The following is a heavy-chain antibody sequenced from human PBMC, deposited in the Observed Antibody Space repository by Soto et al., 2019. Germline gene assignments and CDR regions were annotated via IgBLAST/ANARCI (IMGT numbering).Heavy chain of an antibody. V-gene: IGHV1-69*01. CDR1: GGTFSSYT. J-gene: IGHJ4*02. CDR3: AYRGGRWLTSPFDY. Sequence: QVQLVQSGAEVKKPGSSVKVSCKASGGTFSSYTISWVRQAPGQGLQWMGGIIPIFGTANYAQKFQGRVTITADESTSTAYMELSSLRSEDTAVYYCAYRGGRWLTSPFDYWGQGTLVTVSS. CDR2: IIPIFGTA. D-gene: IGHD3-16*01.